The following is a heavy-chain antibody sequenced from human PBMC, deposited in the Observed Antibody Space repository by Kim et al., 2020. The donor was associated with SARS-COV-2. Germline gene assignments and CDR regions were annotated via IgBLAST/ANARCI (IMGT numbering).Heavy chain of an antibody. CDR3: ARGYCSGGSCYVSWFDP. D-gene: IGHD2-15*01. Sequence: GESLKISCKGSGYSFTSYWIGWVRQMPGKGLEWMGIIYPGDSDTRYSPSFQGQVTISADKSISTAYLQWSSLKASDTAMYYCARGYCSGGSCYVSWFDPWGQGTLVTVSS. V-gene: IGHV5-51*01. J-gene: IGHJ5*02. CDR1: GYSFTSYW. CDR2: IYPGDSDT.